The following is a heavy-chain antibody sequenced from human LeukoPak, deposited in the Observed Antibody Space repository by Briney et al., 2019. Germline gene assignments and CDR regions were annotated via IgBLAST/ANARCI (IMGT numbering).Heavy chain of an antibody. CDR1: GFTFSSYA. D-gene: IGHD3-22*01. J-gene: IGHJ4*02. CDR2: ISGSSSSS. CDR3: VKEGEVVITHRFDS. V-gene: IGHV3-23*01. Sequence: QSGGSLRLSCAASGFTFSSYAMTWVRQAPGKGLEWVSGISGSSSSSYYADSVKGRFTISRDYSNNTVYLQMNSLRAEDTAVYYCVKEGEVVITHRFDSWGQGTLVTVSS.